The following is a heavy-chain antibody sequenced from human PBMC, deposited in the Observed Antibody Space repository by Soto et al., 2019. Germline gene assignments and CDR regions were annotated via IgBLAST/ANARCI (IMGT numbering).Heavy chain of an antibody. J-gene: IGHJ3*01. CDR2: IAGSGVVT. CDR1: GLNFDSYA. Sequence: EVQFLESGGGVVRPGGSLRLSCVASGLNFDSYAFTWVRQFPGKGLEWLARIAGSGVVTSYTDSVRGRFTISRDNSKNTLYLQLDSLSDDATAVYYCGKDPNGDYFGAFDFWGQGTTVTVS. CDR3: GKDPNGDYFGAFDF. D-gene: IGHD4-17*01. V-gene: IGHV3-23*01.